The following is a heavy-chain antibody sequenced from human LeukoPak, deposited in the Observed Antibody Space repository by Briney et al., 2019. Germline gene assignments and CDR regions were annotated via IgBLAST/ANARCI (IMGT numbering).Heavy chain of an antibody. V-gene: IGHV3-20*04. Sequence: GSLRLSCAASGFTFDDYGMSWVRQAPGKGLGWVSGINWNGGSTGYADSVKGRFTISRDNAKNSLYLQMNSLRAEDTALYYCARDRIVGTSSNGGWFDPWGQGTLVTVSS. D-gene: IGHD1-26*01. CDR3: ARDRIVGTSSNGGWFDP. J-gene: IGHJ5*02. CDR2: INWNGGST. CDR1: GFTFDDYG.